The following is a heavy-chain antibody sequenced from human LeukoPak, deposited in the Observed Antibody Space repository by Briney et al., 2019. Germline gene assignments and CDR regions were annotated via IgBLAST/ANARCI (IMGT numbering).Heavy chain of an antibody. CDR1: GFTFDDYG. CDR3: ARGGSPSDY. CDR2: INWNGGST. J-gene: IGHJ4*02. D-gene: IGHD3-16*01. Sequence: GGSLRLSCAASGFTFDDYGMSWVRQAPGKGLEWASGINWNGGSTGYADSVKGRFTISRDNAKNTLSLEMNSLRPEDTAVYYCARGGSPSDYWGQGTLVSVSS. V-gene: IGHV3-20*04.